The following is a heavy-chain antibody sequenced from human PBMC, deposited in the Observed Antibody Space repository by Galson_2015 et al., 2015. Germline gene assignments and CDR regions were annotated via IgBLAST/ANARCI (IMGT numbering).Heavy chain of an antibody. CDR3: AKWIVVVPAARGPSHYYYGMDV. Sequence: SLRLSCAASGFTFSSYAMSWVHQAPGKGLEWVSAISGSGGSTYYADSVKGRFTISRDNSKNTLYLQMNSLRAEDTAVYYCAKWIVVVPAARGPSHYYYGMDVWGQGTTVTVSS. D-gene: IGHD2-2*01. J-gene: IGHJ6*02. CDR2: ISGSGGST. V-gene: IGHV3-23*01. CDR1: GFTFSSYA.